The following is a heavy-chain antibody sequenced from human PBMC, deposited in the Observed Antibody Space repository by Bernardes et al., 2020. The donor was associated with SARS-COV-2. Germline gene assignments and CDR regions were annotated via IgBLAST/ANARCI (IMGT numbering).Heavy chain of an antibody. CDR2: INPSGGST. D-gene: IGHD1-7*01. Sequence: ASVKDSCKASGYTFTSYYMHWVRQAPGQGLEWMGIINPSGGSTSYAQKFQGRVTMTRDTSTSTVYMELSSLRSEDTAVYYCARDQGSGRTGTTSGAVWFDPWGQGTLVTVSS. V-gene: IGHV1-46*01. J-gene: IGHJ5*02. CDR3: ARDQGSGRTGTTSGAVWFDP. CDR1: GYTFTSYY.